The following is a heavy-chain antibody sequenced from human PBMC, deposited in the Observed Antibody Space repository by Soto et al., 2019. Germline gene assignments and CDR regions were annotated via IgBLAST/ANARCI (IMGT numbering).Heavy chain of an antibody. V-gene: IGHV4-39*07. CDR1: GGSISSGDFY. CDR3: ARVYRLVDTAMVNGFDY. J-gene: IGHJ4*02. Sequence: PSETLSLTCTVSGGSISSGDFYWSWIRQPPGKGLEWIGEINHSGSTNYNPSLKSRVTISVDTSKNQFSLKLSSVTAADTAVYYCARVYRLVDTAMVNGFDYWGQGTLVTVSS. D-gene: IGHD5-18*01. CDR2: INHSGST.